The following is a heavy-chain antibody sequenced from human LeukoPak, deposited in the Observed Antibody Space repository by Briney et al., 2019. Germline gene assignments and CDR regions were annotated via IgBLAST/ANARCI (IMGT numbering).Heavy chain of an antibody. CDR2: INPSGGST. V-gene: IGHV1-46*01. Sequence: GASVKVSCKASGYTFTGYYMHWVRQAPGQGLEWMGWINPSGGSTSYAQKFQGRVTMTRDMSTSTVYMELSSLRSEDTAVYYCARGRREGATSPPYFDYWGQGTLVTVSS. CDR3: ARGRREGATSPPYFDY. J-gene: IGHJ4*02. D-gene: IGHD1-26*01. CDR1: GYTFTGYY.